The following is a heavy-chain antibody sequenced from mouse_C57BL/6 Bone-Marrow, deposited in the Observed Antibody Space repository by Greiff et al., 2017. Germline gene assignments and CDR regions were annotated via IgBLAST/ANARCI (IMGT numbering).Heavy chain of an antibody. J-gene: IGHJ2*01. CDR3: ASRVITTCRFSYYFDY. D-gene: IGHD1-1*01. V-gene: IGHV1-82*01. Sequence: QVQLQQSGPELVKPGASVKISCKASGYAFSSSWMNWVKQRPGKGLEWIGRIYPGDGDTNYNGKFKGKATLTADKSSSTASMQLRSLTSEDSAVYFCASRVITTCRFSYYFDYWGQGTTLTVSS. CDR2: IYPGDGDT. CDR1: GYAFSSSW.